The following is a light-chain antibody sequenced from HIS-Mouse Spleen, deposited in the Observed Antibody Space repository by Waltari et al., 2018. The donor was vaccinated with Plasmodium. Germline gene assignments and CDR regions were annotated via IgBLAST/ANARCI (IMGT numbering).Light chain of an antibody. CDR3: AAWDDSLNGVV. CDR1: SSNIGSNP. CDR2: SNN. V-gene: IGLV1-44*01. Sequence: QSVLTHPPSASGTPGQRATIPCSGTSSNIGSNPVNWYQQLPGTAPKLLIYSNNQRPSGVPDRFSGSKSGTSASLAISGLQSEDEADYYCAAWDDSLNGVVFGGGTKLTVL. J-gene: IGLJ2*01.